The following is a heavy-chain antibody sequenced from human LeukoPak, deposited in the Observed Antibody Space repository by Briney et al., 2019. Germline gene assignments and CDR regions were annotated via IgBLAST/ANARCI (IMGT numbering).Heavy chain of an antibody. Sequence: SGPTLVNPTQTLTLTCTFSGFSLSTSGVGVGWIRQPPGKALEWLALIYWDDDKRYSPSLKSRLTITKDTSKNQVVLTMTNMDPVDTATYYCARVVTWRVDYWGQGTLVTVSS. D-gene: IGHD3-22*01. V-gene: IGHV2-5*02. CDR1: GFSLSTSGVG. CDR2: IYWDDDK. J-gene: IGHJ4*02. CDR3: ARVVTWRVDY.